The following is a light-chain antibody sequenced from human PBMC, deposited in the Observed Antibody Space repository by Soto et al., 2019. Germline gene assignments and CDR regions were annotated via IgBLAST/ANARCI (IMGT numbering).Light chain of an antibody. CDR3: QQYYSTPLT. CDR2: WAS. Sequence: DIVMTQSPDSLAVSLGERATINCKSSQSVLXXSXXXXXLAWYQQKPGQPPKLLIYWASTRESGVPDRFSGSGXGTDXXXTIXSLXXEDVAVYYCQQYYSTPLTFGPGTKVDIK. CDR1: QSVLXXSXXXXX. J-gene: IGKJ3*01. V-gene: IGKV4-1*01.